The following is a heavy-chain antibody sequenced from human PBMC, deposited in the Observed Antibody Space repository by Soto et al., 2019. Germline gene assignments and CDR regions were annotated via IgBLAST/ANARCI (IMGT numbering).Heavy chain of an antibody. D-gene: IGHD3-3*01. CDR1: GFTFRTYT. V-gene: IGHV3-21*04. CDR2: IRGFSPYT. Sequence: GGSLRLSCISSGFTFRTYTMNWVRQAPGKGLEWVSGIRGFSPYTFYAESVKGRFTISRDNAKNSLYLQMDSLRAEGTAVYYCAKDARILDYGFWSGGNDAYDIWGQGTKVTVS. CDR3: AKDARILDYGFWSGGNDAYDI. J-gene: IGHJ3*02.